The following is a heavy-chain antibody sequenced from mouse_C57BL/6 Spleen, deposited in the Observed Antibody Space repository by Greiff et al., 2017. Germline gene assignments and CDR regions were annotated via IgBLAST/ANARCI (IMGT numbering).Heavy chain of an antibody. CDR1: GYTFTDYY. V-gene: IGHV1-26*01. Sequence: DVQLQQSGPELVKPGASVKISCKASGYTFTDYYMNWVKQSHGKSLEWIGDINPNNGGTSYNQKFKGKATLTVDKSSSTAYMELRSLTSEDSAVYYCARGYYYGSSSPFDYWGQGTTLTVSS. D-gene: IGHD1-1*01. CDR3: ARGYYYGSSSPFDY. CDR2: INPNNGGT. J-gene: IGHJ2*01.